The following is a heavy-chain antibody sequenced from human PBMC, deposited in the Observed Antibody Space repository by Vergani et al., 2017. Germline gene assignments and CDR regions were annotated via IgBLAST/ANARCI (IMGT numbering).Heavy chain of an antibody. V-gene: IGHV4-39*02. Sequence: QLQLQESGPGLVKPSATLSLTCSVSGASIRSSNYYWGWIRQPPGKGLEWIASIYYSGSTYYNPSLKSRVTISVDTSKNHFSLSLSSVTAADTAVYYCVRRNNVVRETDYFDYWGQGILVTVSS. D-gene: IGHD3-10*01. J-gene: IGHJ4*02. CDR1: GASIRSSNYY. CDR2: IYYSGST. CDR3: VRRNNVVRETDYFDY.